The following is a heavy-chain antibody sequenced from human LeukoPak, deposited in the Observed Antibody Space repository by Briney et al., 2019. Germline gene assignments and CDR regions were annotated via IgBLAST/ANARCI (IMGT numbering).Heavy chain of an antibody. CDR2: INPNSGGT. Sequence: ASVKVSCKASGYTFTGYYMHWVRQAPGQGLEWMGWINPNSGGTNYAQKFQGRVTMTRDTSISTAYMELSRLRSDDTAVYYCAREMLTIARLYYYSMDVWGQGTTVTVSS. CDR3: AREMLTIARLYYYSMDV. CDR1: GYTFTGYY. D-gene: IGHD1-1*01. V-gene: IGHV1-2*02. J-gene: IGHJ6*02.